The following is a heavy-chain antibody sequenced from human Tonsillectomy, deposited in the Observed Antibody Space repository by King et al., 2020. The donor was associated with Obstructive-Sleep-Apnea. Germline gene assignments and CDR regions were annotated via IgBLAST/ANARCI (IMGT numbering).Heavy chain of an antibody. CDR3: ARDGDGDSNYYYYGMDV. D-gene: IGHD4-17*01. J-gene: IGHJ6*02. Sequence: QLVQSGGGLVQPGGSLRLSCAASGFTVSSNYMSWVRQAPGKGLEWVSVIYSGGSTYYADSVKGRFTISRDNSKNTLYLQMNSLRAEDTAVYYCARDGDGDSNYYYYGMDVWGQGTTVTVSS. CDR2: IYSGGST. V-gene: IGHV3-66*01. CDR1: GFTVSSNY.